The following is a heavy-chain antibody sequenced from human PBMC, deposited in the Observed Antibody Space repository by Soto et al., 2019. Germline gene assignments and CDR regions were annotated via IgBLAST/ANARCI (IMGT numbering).Heavy chain of an antibody. V-gene: IGHV1-2*04. D-gene: IGHD6-13*01. CDR1: GYTFTGYY. CDR2: INPNSGGT. Sequence: ASVKVSCKASGYTFTGYYMHWVRQAPEQGLEWMGWINPNSGGTNYAQKFQGWVTMTRDTSISTAYMELSRLRSDDTAVYYCARAGSSWSDYYYGMDVWGQGTTVTVSS. J-gene: IGHJ6*02. CDR3: ARAGSSWSDYYYGMDV.